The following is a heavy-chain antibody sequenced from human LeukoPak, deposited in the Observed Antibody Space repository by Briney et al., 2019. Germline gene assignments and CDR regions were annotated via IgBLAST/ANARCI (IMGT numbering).Heavy chain of an antibody. CDR3: AKDLWPFGGADY. Sequence: GGSLRLSCAASGFTFSSYAMSWVRQAPGKGLEWVSAISGSGGSTYYADSVKGRFTISRDNSKNTLYVQMNSLRDEDTAVYYCAKDLWPFGGADYWGQGTLVTVSS. V-gene: IGHV3-23*01. CDR1: GFTFSSYA. J-gene: IGHJ4*02. D-gene: IGHD3-16*01. CDR2: ISGSGGST.